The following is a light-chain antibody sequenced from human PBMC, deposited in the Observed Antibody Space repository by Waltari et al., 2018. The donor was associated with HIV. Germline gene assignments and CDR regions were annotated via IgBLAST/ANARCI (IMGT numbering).Light chain of an antibody. J-gene: IGKJ1*01. CDR2: AAS. V-gene: IGKV1-12*01. CDR3: QQGNSFPRT. CDR1: QSIRSW. Sequence: DVQMTQSPSFVSASVGDRVIITCRASQSIRSWLAWYQQKPGKAPKLRIYAASTLQSGVPSRFSGSGSGTDFTLTISSLQPEDFATYYCQQGNSFPRTFGQGTKVEIK.